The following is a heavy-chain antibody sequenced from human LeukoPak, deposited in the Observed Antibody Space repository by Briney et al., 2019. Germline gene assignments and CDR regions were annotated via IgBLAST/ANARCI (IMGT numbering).Heavy chain of an antibody. Sequence: GGSLRLSCAASGFTFSSYGMHWVRQAPGKGLEWVAVISYDGSNKYYADSVKGRFTISRDNSKNTLYLQMNSLRAEDTAVYYCANLFWSPPHIAAAGIEGYWGQGTLVTVSS. V-gene: IGHV3-30*18. CDR1: GFTFSSYG. CDR3: ANLFWSPPHIAAAGIEGY. D-gene: IGHD6-13*01. J-gene: IGHJ4*02. CDR2: ISYDGSNK.